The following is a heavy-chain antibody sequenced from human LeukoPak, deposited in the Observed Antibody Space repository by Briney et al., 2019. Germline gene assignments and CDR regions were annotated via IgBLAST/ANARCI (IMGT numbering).Heavy chain of an antibody. CDR2: ISSSSSYI. V-gene: IGHV3-21*04. D-gene: IGHD5-18*01. J-gene: IGHJ4*02. Sequence: GGSLRLSCAASGFTFSSYSMNWVRQAPGKGLEWVSSISSSSSYIYYADSVKGRFTISRDNAKNSLYLQMNSLRAEDTAVYYCAKPLAGLQRDYWGQGTLVTVSS. CDR3: AKPLAGLQRDY. CDR1: GFTFSSYS.